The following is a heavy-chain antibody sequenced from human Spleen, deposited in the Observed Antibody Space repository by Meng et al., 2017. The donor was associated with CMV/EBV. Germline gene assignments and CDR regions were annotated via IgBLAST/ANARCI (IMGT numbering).Heavy chain of an antibody. Sequence: GGSLRLSCAASGFTVSTSYMNWVRQAPGKGLEWVSAIFSGGSTYYADSVKGRFTISRDNSKNTLYLQMSSLRADDTSVFYCARNRPGYAGYSAFDIWGQGAMVTVSS. D-gene: IGHD3-9*01. CDR1: GFTVSTSY. J-gene: IGHJ3*02. V-gene: IGHV3-66*02. CDR2: IFSGGST. CDR3: ARNRPGYAGYSAFDI.